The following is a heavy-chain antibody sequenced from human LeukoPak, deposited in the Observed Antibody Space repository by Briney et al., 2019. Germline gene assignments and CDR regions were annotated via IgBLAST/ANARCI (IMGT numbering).Heavy chain of an antibody. D-gene: IGHD3-10*01. CDR1: GYNFNGYY. Sequence: ASVKVSCKASGYNFNGYYIHWVRQAHGQGLEWMGCFNPGSSARNYAKKFQGRVTMTRDTSVSTAYMELSSLTSDDTAVFYCARAPGSSYGSESDYWGQGTLVTVSS. CDR3: ARAPGSSYGSESDY. CDR2: FNPGSSAR. V-gene: IGHV1-2*02. J-gene: IGHJ4*02.